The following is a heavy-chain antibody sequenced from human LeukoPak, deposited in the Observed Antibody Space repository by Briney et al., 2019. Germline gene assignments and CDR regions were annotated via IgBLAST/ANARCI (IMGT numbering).Heavy chain of an antibody. CDR3: ARGARGSYSY. Sequence: NPSETLSLTCTVSGGSISSSISYWGWIRQPPGKGLEWIGSIYYSGSTNYNPSLKSRVTISVDTSKNQFSLKLSSVTAADTAVYYCARGARGSYSYWGQGTLVTVSS. D-gene: IGHD1-26*01. CDR1: GGSISSSISY. V-gene: IGHV4-39*07. J-gene: IGHJ4*02. CDR2: IYYSGST.